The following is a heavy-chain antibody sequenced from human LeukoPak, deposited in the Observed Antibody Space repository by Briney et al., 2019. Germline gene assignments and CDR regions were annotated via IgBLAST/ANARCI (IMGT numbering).Heavy chain of an antibody. CDR1: GGSFSGYY. CDR3: ARGGLGGALTRYWYFDL. J-gene: IGHJ2*01. V-gene: IGHV4-34*01. CDR2: INHSGST. Sequence: SETLSLTCAVSGGSFSGYYWSWIRQPPGKGLEWIGEINHSGSTNYYPSLKSRVTISVDTSKNQFSLKLSSVTAADTAVYYCARGGLGGALTRYWYFDLWGRGTLVTVSS. D-gene: IGHD3-16*01.